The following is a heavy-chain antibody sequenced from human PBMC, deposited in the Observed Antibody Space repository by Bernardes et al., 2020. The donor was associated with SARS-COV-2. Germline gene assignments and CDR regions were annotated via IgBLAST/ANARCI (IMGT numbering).Heavy chain of an antibody. CDR3: ARVITIFGVVIGAFDI. CDR1: GGSISSGGYY. D-gene: IGHD3-3*01. V-gene: IGHV4-31*03. Sequence: SETLSLTCTVSGGSISSGGYYWSWLLQHSGKGLEWIGYIYYSGSTYYNPSLKSRVTISVDTSKNQFSLKLSSVTAADTAVYYCARVITIFGVVIGAFDIWGQGTMVTVSS. J-gene: IGHJ3*02. CDR2: IYYSGST.